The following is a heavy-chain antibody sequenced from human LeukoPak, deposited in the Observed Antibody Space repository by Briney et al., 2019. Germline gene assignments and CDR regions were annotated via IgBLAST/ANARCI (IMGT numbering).Heavy chain of an antibody. Sequence: GGSLRLSCAASGFTFNNYAMAWVRQAPGKGLEWVSGIRGGGGSTFYSVKGRFTISRDNSKNTLFLQMNRLRAEDTAIYYCAKAGEYSPDGSCYSENCYFDYWGQGILATVSS. J-gene: IGHJ4*03. CDR1: GFTFNNYA. CDR2: IRGGGGST. D-gene: IGHD3-10*01. CDR3: AKAGEYSPDGSCYSENCYFDY. V-gene: IGHV3-23*01.